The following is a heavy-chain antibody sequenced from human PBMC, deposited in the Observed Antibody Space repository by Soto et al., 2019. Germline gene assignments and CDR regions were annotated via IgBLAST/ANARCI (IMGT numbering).Heavy chain of an antibody. J-gene: IGHJ5*02. CDR2: ISSSSSNI. CDR1: GFTFSSYS. Sequence: EVQLVESGGGLVQPGGSLRLSCEASGFTFSSYSMNWVRQAPGKGLEWVSDISSSSSNIYYADAVKGRFTISRANAKNSLYLQMNSLRDVDPAAYYRASDLSRAPELLLGGWFDPWGQGTLVTVSS. CDR3: ASDLSRAPELLLGGWFDP. V-gene: IGHV3-48*02. D-gene: IGHD1-26*01.